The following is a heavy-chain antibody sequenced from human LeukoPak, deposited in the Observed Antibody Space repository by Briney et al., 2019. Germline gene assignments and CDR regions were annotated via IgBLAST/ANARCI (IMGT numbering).Heavy chain of an antibody. CDR1: GFTFSSYG. J-gene: IGHJ5*02. CDR2: ISYDGSNK. CDR3: AKGAMVRGQDGWFDP. D-gene: IGHD3-10*01. Sequence: GGSLRLSCAASGFTFSSYGMHWVRQAPGKGLEWVAVISYDGSNKYYADSVKGRFTISRDNSKNTLYLQMNSLRAEDTAVYYCAKGAMVRGQDGWFDPWGQGTLVTVSS. V-gene: IGHV3-30*18.